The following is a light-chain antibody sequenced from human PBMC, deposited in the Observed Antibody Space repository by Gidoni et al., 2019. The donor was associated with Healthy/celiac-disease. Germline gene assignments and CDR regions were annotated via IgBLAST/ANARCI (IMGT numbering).Light chain of an antibody. Sequence: SYELTQPPSVSVSPGQTARITCSGDALPKQYAYWYQQKPGQAPVLVIYKDSERPSGSPERFSGSSSGTTVTLTISGVQAEDEADYYCQSADSSGTPPHVVFGGGTKLTVL. CDR3: QSADSSGTPPHVV. V-gene: IGLV3-25*03. CDR2: KDS. J-gene: IGLJ2*01. CDR1: ALPKQY.